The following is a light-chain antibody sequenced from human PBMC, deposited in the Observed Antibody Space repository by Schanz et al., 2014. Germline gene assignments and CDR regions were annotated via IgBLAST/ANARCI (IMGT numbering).Light chain of an antibody. V-gene: IGKV1-6*01. CDR3: LQDYNYLPLT. CDR1: QSINNY. CDR2: GAS. J-gene: IGKJ4*01. Sequence: IRVTQSPSSLSASVGDRVTITCRASQSINNYLNWYQQKPGKAPKFLIYGASSLQSGVPSRFSGSGSGTDFTLTISSLQPEDFATYYCLQDYNYLPLTFGGGTKVEIK.